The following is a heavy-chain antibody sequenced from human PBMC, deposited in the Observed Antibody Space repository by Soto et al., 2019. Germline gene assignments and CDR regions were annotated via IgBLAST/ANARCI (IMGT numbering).Heavy chain of an antibody. Sequence: QITLKESGPTLVKPTQTLTLTCTFSGFSLSTSGMRVGWIRQPPGKALEWLVLIYWDDDKRYSPSLSSRLTITKDTSRNQVVLTMTNMDPVDTATYYCAHSGMTTESFDFWGQGALVTVSS. V-gene: IGHV2-5*02. D-gene: IGHD4-17*01. CDR3: AHSGMTTESFDF. J-gene: IGHJ4*02. CDR1: GFSLSTSGMR. CDR2: IYWDDDK.